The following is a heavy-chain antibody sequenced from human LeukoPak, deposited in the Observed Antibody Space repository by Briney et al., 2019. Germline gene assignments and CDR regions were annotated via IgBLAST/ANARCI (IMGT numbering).Heavy chain of an antibody. Sequence: PSETLSLTCAVYGGSFSGYYWSWIRQPPGKGLEWIGEINHSGSTNYNPSLKSRVTISVDTPKNQFSLKLSSVTAADTAVYYCARKYSSSKVDYWGQGTLVTVSS. V-gene: IGHV4-34*01. J-gene: IGHJ4*02. CDR2: INHSGST. CDR3: ARKYSSSKVDY. CDR1: GGSFSGYY. D-gene: IGHD6-6*01.